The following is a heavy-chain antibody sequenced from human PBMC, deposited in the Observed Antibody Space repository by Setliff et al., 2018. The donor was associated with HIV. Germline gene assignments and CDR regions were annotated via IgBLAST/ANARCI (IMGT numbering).Heavy chain of an antibody. J-gene: IGHJ6*03. Sequence: SVKVSCKASGGTFSNYAISWVRQAPGRGLEWMGGIIPILGLANYAQKFQGRVTIIADKSTSTVYMEVSRLRSEDTAMYYCARGPKDCTSTSCRYYYYYYYMDVWGKGTPVTVSS. CDR1: GGTFSNYA. CDR2: IIPILGLA. D-gene: IGHD2-2*01. CDR3: ARGPKDCTSTSCRYYYYYYYMDV. V-gene: IGHV1-69*10.